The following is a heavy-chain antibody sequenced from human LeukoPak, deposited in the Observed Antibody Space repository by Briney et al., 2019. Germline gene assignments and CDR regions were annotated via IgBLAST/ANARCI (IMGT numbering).Heavy chain of an antibody. V-gene: IGHV4-38-2*02. D-gene: IGHD3-9*01. CDR2: IHFSGST. CDR3: ARQIDPWAPFDP. Sequence: SETLSLTCTVSGYSISSGFYWGWIRQPPGMGLEWIGNIHFSGSTHYNPSLKSRVTISVDTSKNQFSLKMSSVTAADTAVYYWARQIDPWAPFDPWGQGTLVTVSS. J-gene: IGHJ5*02. CDR1: GYSISSGFY.